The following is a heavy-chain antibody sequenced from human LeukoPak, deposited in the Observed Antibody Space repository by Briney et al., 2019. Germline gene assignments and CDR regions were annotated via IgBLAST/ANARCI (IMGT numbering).Heavy chain of an antibody. V-gene: IGHV3-21*04. CDR1: GFAFSSYT. CDR2: ISRSNIYK. CDR3: AKAPVDIVATTFDY. J-gene: IGHJ4*02. Sequence: GGSLRLSCAASGFAFSSYTMNWVRLAPGKGLEWVSSISRSNIYKYYADSVKGRFTISRDNAKNSLYLQMNSLRAEDTAVYYCAKAPVDIVATTFDYWGQGTLVTVSS. D-gene: IGHD5-12*01.